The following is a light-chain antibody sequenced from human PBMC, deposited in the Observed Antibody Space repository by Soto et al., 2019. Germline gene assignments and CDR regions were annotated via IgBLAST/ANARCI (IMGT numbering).Light chain of an antibody. V-gene: IGKV1-33*01. Sequence: DIQMTQSPSSLSASVGVRVTITCQASQDISNYLNWYQQKQGKAPKLLIYDASNLETGVPSRFSGSGSGTDFTFTISSLQPEDIATYYCQQYDNLPPFTFGPGTKVDIK. CDR3: QQYDNLPPFT. J-gene: IGKJ3*01. CDR2: DAS. CDR1: QDISNY.